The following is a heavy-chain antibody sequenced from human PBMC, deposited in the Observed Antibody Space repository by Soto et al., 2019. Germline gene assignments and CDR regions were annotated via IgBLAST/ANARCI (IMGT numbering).Heavy chain of an antibody. J-gene: IGHJ4*02. CDR2: IYYSGTS. CDR1: GGSISTSAYY. D-gene: IGHD5-12*01. V-gene: IGHV4-39*01. CDR3: ASRVEGLYSGNDRYYFDY. Sequence: SETLSLTCTVSGGSISTSAYYWGWFRQPPGKGLEWIGTIYYSGTSYHNPSLKSRVTISVDTSKNQFSLTLTSVTDADTAVYYCASRVEGLYSGNDRYYFDYWGQGTLVTVSS.